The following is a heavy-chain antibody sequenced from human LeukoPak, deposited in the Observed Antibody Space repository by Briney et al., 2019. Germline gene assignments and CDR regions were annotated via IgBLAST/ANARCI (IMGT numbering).Heavy chain of an antibody. Sequence: GGSLRLSCAASGLTFSNYAMSWVRQAPGKGLEWVSGISDSGGSTHYADSVKGRFIISRDKSKNTLYMQMNSLRAQEKAVYYCLKRGIIIRKGIIVGFHKEAYYFDCWGQGTLVTVSS. CDR3: LKRGIIIRKGIIVGFHKEAYYFDC. V-gene: IGHV3-23*01. D-gene: IGHD3-10*01. CDR2: ISDSGGST. J-gene: IGHJ4*02. CDR1: GLTFSNYA.